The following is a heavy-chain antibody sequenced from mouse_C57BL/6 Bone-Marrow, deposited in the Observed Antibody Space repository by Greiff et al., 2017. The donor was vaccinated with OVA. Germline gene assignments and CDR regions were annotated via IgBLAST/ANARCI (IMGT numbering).Heavy chain of an antibody. J-gene: IGHJ4*01. CDR2: IDPANGNT. D-gene: IGHD2-1*01. CDR1: GFNIKNTY. V-gene: IGHV14-3*01. CDR3: ANPLYGNYEGYAMDY. Sequence: VQLQQSVAELVRPGASVKLSCTASGFNIKNTYMHWVKQRPEQGLEWIGRIDPANGNTKYAPKFQGKATITADTSYNTAYLQLSSLTSEDTAIYYCANPLYGNYEGYAMDYWGQGTSVTVSS.